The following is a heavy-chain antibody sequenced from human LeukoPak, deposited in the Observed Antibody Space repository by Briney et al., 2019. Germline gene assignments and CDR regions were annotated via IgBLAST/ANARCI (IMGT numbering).Heavy chain of an antibody. J-gene: IGHJ4*02. Sequence: SETLSLTCSVSGGSVSNRNYFWGWLRQPPGKGLEWIGNIFYDDRTYYNPSLKSRVTLSVDASKNQFSLNLSSVTAADTAIYYCVRDLVSLTPDSWGQGTLVTVSS. CDR1: GGSVSNRNYF. CDR2: IFYDDRT. V-gene: IGHV4-39*07. CDR3: VRDLVSLTPDS.